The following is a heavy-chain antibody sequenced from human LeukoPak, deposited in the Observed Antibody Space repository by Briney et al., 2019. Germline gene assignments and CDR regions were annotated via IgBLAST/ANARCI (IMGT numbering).Heavy chain of an antibody. J-gene: IGHJ1*01. Sequence: PGGSLRLSCAASGFIFSDYAMSWVRQAPGKGLEWVSSISGSGGSIYDADSVKGRFTISRDNSKNTLYLQMNSLRAEDTAVYYCARNGVGDATPEYFQHWGQGTLVTVSS. CDR2: ISGSGGSI. V-gene: IGHV3-23*01. CDR1: GFIFSDYA. D-gene: IGHD2-2*01. CDR3: ARNGVGDATPEYFQH.